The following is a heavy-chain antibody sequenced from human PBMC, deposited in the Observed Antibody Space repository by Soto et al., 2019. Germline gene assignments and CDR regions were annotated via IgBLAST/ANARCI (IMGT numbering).Heavy chain of an antibody. CDR2: IIPIFNST. CDR1: GSRFSNYV. D-gene: IGHD2-2*02. J-gene: IGHJ4*02. Sequence: QVQLVQSGAEVKTPGSSLKVSCKVSGSRFSNYVISWVRQAPGHGLEWLGRIIPIFNSTKYAQSFQGRVTITADKSTSTASLELSSRRSDDTAVYYCAREGRGKKAGYNGLVSLGYWGQETLVTVSS. V-gene: IGHV1-69*06. CDR3: AREGRGKKAGYNGLVSLGY.